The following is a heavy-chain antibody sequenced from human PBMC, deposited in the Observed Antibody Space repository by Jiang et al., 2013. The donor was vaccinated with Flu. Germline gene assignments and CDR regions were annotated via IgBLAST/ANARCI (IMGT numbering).Heavy chain of an antibody. V-gene: IGHV1-24*01. J-gene: IGHJ3*02. Sequence: GAEVKKPGASVKVSCKVSGYTLTELSMHWVRQAPGKGLEWMGGFDPEDGETIYAQKFQGRVTMTEDTSTDTAYMELSSLRSEDTAVYYCATTVVVVITEPGMVAFDIWAKGQWSRLF. D-gene: IGHD3-22*01. CDR2: FDPEDGET. CDR3: ATTVVVVITEPGMVAFDI. CDR1: GYTLTELS.